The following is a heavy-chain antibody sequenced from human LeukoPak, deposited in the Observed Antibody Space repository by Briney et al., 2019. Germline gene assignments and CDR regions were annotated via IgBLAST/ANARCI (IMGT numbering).Heavy chain of an antibody. Sequence: MTSETLSLTCTVSGGSISSYYWSWIRQPPGKGLEWIGYIYYSGSTNYNPSLKSRVTISVDTSKNQFSLKLSSVTAADTAVYYCARDRRFGEFGYWGQGTLATVSS. CDR1: GGSISSYY. V-gene: IGHV4-59*01. D-gene: IGHD3-10*01. CDR3: ARDRRFGEFGY. CDR2: IYYSGST. J-gene: IGHJ4*02.